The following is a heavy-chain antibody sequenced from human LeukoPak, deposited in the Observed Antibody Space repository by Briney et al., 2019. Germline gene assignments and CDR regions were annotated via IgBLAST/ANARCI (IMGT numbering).Heavy chain of an antibody. V-gene: IGHV3-53*01. J-gene: IGHJ4*02. CDR3: AREIYGDYGRFDY. CDR1: GFTVSSNY. D-gene: IGHD4-17*01. Sequence: GGSLRLSCAASGFTVSSNYMSWVRQAPGKGLEWVSVIYSGGSTYYADSVKGRFTISRDNSKNTLYLQMNSLRAEDTAVYYCAREIYGDYGRFDYWGQGTLVTVSP. CDR2: IYSGGST.